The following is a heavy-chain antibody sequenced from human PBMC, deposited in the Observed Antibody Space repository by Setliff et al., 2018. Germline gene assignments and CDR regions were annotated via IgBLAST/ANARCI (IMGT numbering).Heavy chain of an antibody. CDR2: ISGGGRYT. V-gene: IGHV3-21*01. Sequence: GGSLRLSCAASGFTISYYAIHWVRQAPGKGLEWVSSISGGGRYTYSADSVRGRFTISRDNAKNSLYVQMNNLRAEDTAVYYCARSENCFSTHCSPYDYWGQGTLVTVSS. CDR1: GFTISYYA. J-gene: IGHJ4*02. D-gene: IGHD2-2*01. CDR3: ARSENCFSTHCSPYDY.